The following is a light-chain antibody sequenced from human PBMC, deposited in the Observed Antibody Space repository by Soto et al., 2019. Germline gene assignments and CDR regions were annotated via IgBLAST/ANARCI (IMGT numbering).Light chain of an antibody. CDR3: QQYGGSPRT. J-gene: IGKJ1*01. CDR1: QALNTR. V-gene: IGKV3-20*01. CDR2: LTS. Sequence: IVLTQSPATLSAFPGDRVTLSCRASQALNTRLAWYQHKPGQAPRLLIYLTSNRAAGVPARFSGSGSGTDFTLTITRLEPEDFAVYYCQQYGGSPRTFGQGTKVDIK.